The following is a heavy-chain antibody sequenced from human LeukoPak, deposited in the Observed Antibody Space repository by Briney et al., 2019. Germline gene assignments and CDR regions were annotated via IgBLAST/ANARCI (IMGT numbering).Heavy chain of an antibody. V-gene: IGHV3-30-3*01. J-gene: IGHJ4*02. D-gene: IGHD3-10*01. CDR1: GFTFSSYA. CDR3: ARDMDRVGAYFDY. Sequence: GGSLRLSCVASGFTFSSYAMHWVRQAPGKGLEWVAVISYDGSNKYYADSVKGRFTISRDNSKNTLYLQMNSLRAEDTAVYYCARDMDRVGAYFDYWGQGTLVTVSS. CDR2: ISYDGSNK.